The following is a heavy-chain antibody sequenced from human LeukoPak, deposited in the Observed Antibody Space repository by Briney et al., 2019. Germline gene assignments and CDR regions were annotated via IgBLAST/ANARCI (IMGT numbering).Heavy chain of an antibody. V-gene: IGHV3-7*01. CDR1: GFTFSAYW. CDR2: MKEDGSEM. D-gene: IGHD3-22*01. CDR3: ARELLRYYHDTSGYGYYFDF. J-gene: IGHJ4*02. Sequence: GGSLRLSCEDSGFTFSAYWIDWVRQAPGKGLEWVATMKEDGSEMYYVDSVKGRFTISRDNAKNLLYLQMDSLRVEDTAVYYWARELLRYYHDTSGYGYYFDFWGQGTLVTVSS.